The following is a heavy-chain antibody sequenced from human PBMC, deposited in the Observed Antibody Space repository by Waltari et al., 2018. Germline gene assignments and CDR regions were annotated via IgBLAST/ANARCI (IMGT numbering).Heavy chain of an antibody. CDR3: ARLAAGYYYYMDV. CDR2: IYYSGST. Sequence: QVQLQESGPGLVKPSETLSLTCTVSGGSISSYYWSWIRQPPGKGLEWIGYIYYSGSTNYNPSLKSRVTISVDTSKNQFSLKLSSVTAADTAVYYCARLAAGYYYYMDVWGKGTTVTISS. CDR1: GGSISSYY. V-gene: IGHV4-59*01. D-gene: IGHD6-13*01. J-gene: IGHJ6*03.